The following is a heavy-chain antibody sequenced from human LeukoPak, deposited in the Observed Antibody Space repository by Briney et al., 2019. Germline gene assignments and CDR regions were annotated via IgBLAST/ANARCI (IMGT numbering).Heavy chain of an antibody. J-gene: IGHJ4*02. CDR1: GGSISSGGYY. D-gene: IGHD3-9*01. V-gene: IGHV4-30-2*01. CDR2: IYHSGST. Sequence: PSETLSLTCTVSGGSISSGGYYWSWIRQPPGKGLEWIGYIYHSGSTYYNPSLKSRVTISVDRSKNQFSLKLSSVTAADTAVYYCARVGILTGYYIRSPPPGYFDYWGQGTLVTVSS. CDR3: ARVGILTGYYIRSPPPGYFDY.